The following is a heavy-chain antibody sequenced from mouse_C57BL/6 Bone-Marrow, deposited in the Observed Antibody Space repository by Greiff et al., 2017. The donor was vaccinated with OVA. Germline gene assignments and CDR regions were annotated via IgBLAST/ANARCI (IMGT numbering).Heavy chain of an antibody. J-gene: IGHJ3*01. V-gene: IGHV1-19*01. CDR2: INPYNGGT. D-gene: IGHD2-4*01. CDR1: GYTFTDYY. CDR3: ARDDYDDAWFAY. Sequence: EVHLVESGPVLVKPGASVKMSCKASGYTFTDYYMNWVKQSHGKSLEWIGVINPYNGGTSYNQKFKGKATLTVDKSSSTAYMELNSLTSEDSAVYYCARDDYDDAWFAYWGQGTLVTVSA.